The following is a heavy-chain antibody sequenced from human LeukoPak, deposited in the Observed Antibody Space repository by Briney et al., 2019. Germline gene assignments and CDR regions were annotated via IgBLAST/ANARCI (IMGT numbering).Heavy chain of an antibody. V-gene: IGHV7-4-1*02. CDR2: INPNTGNP. D-gene: IGHD3-16*02. CDR3: ARAYQRLGGLSFPDQ. Sequence: ASVKVSCKASGYTFTSYAMNWVRQAPGQGLEWMGWINPNTGNPTYAQGFTGRFVFSLDTSVSTTYLQISSLKAEDSAVYYCARAYQRLGGLSFPDQWGQGTLVSVSS. CDR1: GYTFTSYA. J-gene: IGHJ5*02.